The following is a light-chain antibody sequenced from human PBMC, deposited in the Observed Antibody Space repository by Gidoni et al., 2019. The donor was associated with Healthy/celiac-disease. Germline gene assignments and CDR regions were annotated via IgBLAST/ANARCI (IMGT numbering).Light chain of an antibody. CDR3: QSYDSSNSWV. V-gene: IGLV6-57*01. CDR2: EDN. Sequence: NLMLTQPHSVSESHGKTVTISCTRSSGSIASNYVQWYQQRPCSSPTTVIYEDNQRPSGVPDRFSGSIDSSSNSASLTISGLKTEDEADYYCQSYDSSNSWVFGGGTKLTVL. J-gene: IGLJ3*02. CDR1: SGSIASNY.